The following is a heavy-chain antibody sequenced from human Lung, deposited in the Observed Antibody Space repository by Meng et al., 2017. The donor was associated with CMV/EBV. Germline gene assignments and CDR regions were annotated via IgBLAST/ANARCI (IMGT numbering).Heavy chain of an antibody. Sequence: GESXKISCAVSGFSVSNNYMTWVRQAPGKGLQWVAVIHSDGTPNYADSVKGRFSISRDNSRNTLWLQMNSLRVEDTAVYYCARVARKRNPFTLIQFFDSWGQGXLVTVSS. J-gene: IGHJ4*01. CDR2: IHSDGTP. CDR3: ARVARKRNPFTLIQFFDS. CDR1: GFSVSNNY. D-gene: IGHD1-14*01. V-gene: IGHV3-53*01.